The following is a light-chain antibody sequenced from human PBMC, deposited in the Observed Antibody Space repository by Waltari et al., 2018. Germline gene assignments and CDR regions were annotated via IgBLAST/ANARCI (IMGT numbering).Light chain of an antibody. CDR1: QSVSNN. CDR3: QQYNNWPQT. V-gene: IGKV3-15*01. CDR2: DAS. J-gene: IGKJ1*01. Sequence: EAMMTQSPATLSVSPGDRATLSRRASQSVSNNVAWFQQKPGQAPSLLIYDASTRATGVPARFSGSGSGTEFTLTISSLQTEDFAVYYCQQYNNWPQTFGQGTKVELK.